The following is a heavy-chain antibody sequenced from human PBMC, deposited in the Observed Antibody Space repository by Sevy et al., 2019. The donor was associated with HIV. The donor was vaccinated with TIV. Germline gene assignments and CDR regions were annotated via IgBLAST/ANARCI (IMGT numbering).Heavy chain of an antibody. CDR3: VKGKRGFCSGGSCYHYYYYYYMDV. Sequence: GGSLRLSCSASGFTFSSYAMHWVRQAPGKGLEYVSAISSNGGSTYYADSVKGRFTISRDNSKNTLYLQMSSLRAEDTAGYYCVKGKRGFCSGGSCYHYYYYYYMDVWGKGTTVTVSS. CDR2: ISSNGGST. V-gene: IGHV3-64D*06. CDR1: GFTFSSYA. J-gene: IGHJ6*03. D-gene: IGHD2-15*01.